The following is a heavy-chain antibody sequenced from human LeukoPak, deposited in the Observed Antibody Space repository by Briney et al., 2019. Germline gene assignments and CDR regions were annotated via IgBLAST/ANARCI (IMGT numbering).Heavy chain of an antibody. V-gene: IGHV5-51*01. D-gene: IGHD5/OR15-5a*01. CDR1: GYSFTSYW. CDR3: ARHGHSVYDGHDAFDI. Sequence: HGESLKISCKGSGYSFTSYWIGWVRQMPGKGLEWMGIIYPGDSDTRYSPSFQGQVTISADKSISTAYLQWSSLMASDTAMYYCARHGHSVYDGHDAFDIWGQGTMVTVSS. CDR2: IYPGDSDT. J-gene: IGHJ3*02.